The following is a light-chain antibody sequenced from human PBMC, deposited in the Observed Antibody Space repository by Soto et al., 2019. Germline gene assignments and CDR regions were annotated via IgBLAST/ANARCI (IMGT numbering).Light chain of an antibody. CDR2: KAS. J-gene: IGKJ1*01. CDR3: HQYNMYPWT. Sequence: DIQMTQSPSTLPASVGDRVTITCRASQSVSSWLAWYQQKPGKAPKLLIFKASSLDSGVPSRFSVSGSGTEFTLTISSLLPDDFATYFCHQYNMYPWTFGQGTKVEVK. V-gene: IGKV1-5*03. CDR1: QSVSSW.